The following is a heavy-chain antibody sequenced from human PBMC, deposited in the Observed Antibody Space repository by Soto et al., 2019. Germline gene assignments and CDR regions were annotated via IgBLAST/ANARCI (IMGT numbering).Heavy chain of an antibody. CDR3: AKTQGYSSSWYGPDY. J-gene: IGHJ4*02. D-gene: IGHD6-13*01. CDR1: GFTFDDYT. Sequence: GGSLRLSCAASGFTFDDYTMHWVRQAPGKGLEWVSLISWDGGSTYYADSVKGRFTISRDNSKNSLYLQMNSLRTEDTALYYCAKTQGYSSSWYGPDYWGQGTLVTVSS. V-gene: IGHV3-43*01. CDR2: ISWDGGST.